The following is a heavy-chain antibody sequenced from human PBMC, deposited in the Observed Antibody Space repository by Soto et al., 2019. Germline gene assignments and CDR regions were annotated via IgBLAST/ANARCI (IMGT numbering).Heavy chain of an antibody. J-gene: IGHJ5*02. Sequence: GGSLRLSCAVSGFTFRSNYMSWVRQAPGKGLEWISVIYSDGTTYYADSVKGRFTMSRDNSKNTLYLQMNSLRAEDTAVYYCAREPRAWGQGTLVTVSS. CDR3: AREPRA. CDR2: IYSDGTT. V-gene: IGHV3-66*01. CDR1: GFTFRSNY.